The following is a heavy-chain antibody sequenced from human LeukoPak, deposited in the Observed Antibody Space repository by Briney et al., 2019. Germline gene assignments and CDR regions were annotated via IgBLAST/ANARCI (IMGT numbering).Heavy chain of an antibody. CDR3: ARREISDDWFLDY. CDR1: GYTFRSYG. V-gene: IGHV1-18*01. J-gene: IGHJ4*02. CDR2: ISGYDGNT. D-gene: IGHD3-9*01. Sequence: ASVKVSCKASGYTFRSYGITWVRQAPGQGLEWMGWISGYDGNTKYDQKVYGRITMTTDTSTSTAYMELRSLRSDDTAMYFCARREISDDWFLDYWGQGTLVTVSS.